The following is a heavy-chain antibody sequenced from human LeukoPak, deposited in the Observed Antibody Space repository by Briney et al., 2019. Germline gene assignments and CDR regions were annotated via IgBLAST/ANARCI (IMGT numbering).Heavy chain of an antibody. J-gene: IGHJ4*02. CDR3: AGSYKGTTGTTGY. V-gene: IGHV3-48*01. D-gene: IGHD1-1*01. CDR1: GFTFSSYS. Sequence: GGSLRLSCAASGFTFSSYSMNWVRQAPGKGLEWVSYISSSSSTIYYADSVKGRFTISRDNAKNSLYLQMNSLRAEDTAVYYCAGSYKGTTGTTGYWGQGTLVTVSS. CDR2: ISSSSSTI.